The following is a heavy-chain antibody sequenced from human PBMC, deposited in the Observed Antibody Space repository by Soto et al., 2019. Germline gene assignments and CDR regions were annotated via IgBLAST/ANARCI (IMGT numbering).Heavy chain of an antibody. Sequence: QVQLVQSGAEVKKPGASVKVSCKASGYPLTAKYLHWVRQAPGQGLEWMGWINPSSGGTKEAQKFRGRVTMTRDTSISAADMELSRLTSDDTAVYYCSRGGSSWMEWFDPWGQGTLVTVSS. J-gene: IGHJ5*02. CDR2: INPSSGGT. CDR1: GYPLTAKY. D-gene: IGHD6-13*01. CDR3: SRGGSSWMEWFDP. V-gene: IGHV1-2*02.